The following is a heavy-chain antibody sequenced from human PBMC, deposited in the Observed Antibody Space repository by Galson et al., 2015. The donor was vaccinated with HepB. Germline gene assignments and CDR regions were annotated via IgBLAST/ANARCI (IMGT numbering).Heavy chain of an antibody. J-gene: IGHJ4*02. CDR1: GFTFSSYS. Sequence: SLRLSCAASGFTFSSYSMNWVRQAPGKGLEWVSSISSRSSYIYYADSVKGRFTISRDNAKNSLYLQMNSLRAEDTAVYYCARGAWLTYYYGSGSYSSFDYWGQGTLVTVSS. V-gene: IGHV3-21*01. CDR3: ARGAWLTYYYGSGSYSSFDY. D-gene: IGHD3-10*01. CDR2: ISSRSSYI.